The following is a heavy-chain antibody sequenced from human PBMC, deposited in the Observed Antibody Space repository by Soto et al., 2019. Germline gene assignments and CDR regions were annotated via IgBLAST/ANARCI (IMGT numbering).Heavy chain of an antibody. CDR1: GFTFSSYA. CDR2: ISYDGSNK. J-gene: IGHJ6*02. V-gene: IGHV3-30-3*01. Sequence: PGGSLRLSCAASGFTFSSYAMHWVRQAPGKGLEWVAVISYDGSNKYYADSVKGRFTISRDNSKNTLYLQMNSLRAEDTAVYYCARTGAGWVKYQLLFQPIYYYGMDVWGQGTTVTISS. D-gene: IGHD2-2*01. CDR3: ARTGAGWVKYQLLFQPIYYYGMDV.